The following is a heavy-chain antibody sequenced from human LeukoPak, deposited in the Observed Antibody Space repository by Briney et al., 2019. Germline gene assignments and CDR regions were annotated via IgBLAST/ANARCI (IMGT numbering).Heavy chain of an antibody. V-gene: IGHV3-23*01. CDR1: GFTFSSYA. CDR3: AKSTILGSLGGGYYYGMDV. J-gene: IGHJ6*02. Sequence: PGGSLRLSCAASGFTFSSYAMSWVRQAPGKGLEWVSAISGSGGSTYYADSVKGRFTISRDNSKNTLYLQMNSLRAEDTAVYYCAKSTILGSLGGGYYYGMDVWGQGTTVTVSS. D-gene: IGHD2-2*01. CDR2: ISGSGGST.